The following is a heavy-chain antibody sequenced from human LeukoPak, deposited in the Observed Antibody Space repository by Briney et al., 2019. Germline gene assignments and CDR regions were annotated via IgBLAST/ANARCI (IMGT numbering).Heavy chain of an antibody. Sequence: PGGSLRLSCAASGFTFSNAWMSWVRQAPGKGREWVGRIKSKTDGGTTDYAAPVKGRFTISRDDSKNTLYLQMNSLKTEDTAVYYCTVRQYYDILTGYCDDYWGQGTLVTVSS. J-gene: IGHJ4*02. CDR1: GFTFSNAW. CDR2: IKSKTDGGTT. V-gene: IGHV3-15*01. CDR3: TVRQYYDILTGYCDDY. D-gene: IGHD3-9*01.